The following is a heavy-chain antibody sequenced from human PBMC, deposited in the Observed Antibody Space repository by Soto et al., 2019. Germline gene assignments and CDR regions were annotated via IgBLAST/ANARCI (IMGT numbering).Heavy chain of an antibody. Sequence: EVQLLESGGGLVQTGGSLRLSCAASGFTFSSYAMSWVRQAPGKGLEWVSAISGSGGSTYYADSVKGRFTISRDNSKNTLYLQMNSLRAEDTAVYYCEKDKARAQSIAARLYHFDYWGQGTLVTVSS. CDR3: EKDKARAQSIAARLYHFDY. CDR2: ISGSGGST. CDR1: GFTFSSYA. D-gene: IGHD6-6*01. J-gene: IGHJ4*02. V-gene: IGHV3-23*01.